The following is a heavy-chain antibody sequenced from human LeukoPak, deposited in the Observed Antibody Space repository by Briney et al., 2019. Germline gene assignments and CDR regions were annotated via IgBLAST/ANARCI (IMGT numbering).Heavy chain of an antibody. J-gene: IGHJ4*02. CDR2: ISGSGGST. D-gene: IGHD6-6*01. V-gene: IGHV3-23*01. CDR1: GFTFSSYA. Sequence: GGSLRLSCAASGFTFSSYAMSWVRQAPGKGLEWVSAISGSGGSTYYADSVKGRFTISRDNSKNTLYLQMNSLRAEDTAVCYCAKDLREQLGPLDYWGQGTLVTVSS. CDR3: AKDLREQLGPLDY.